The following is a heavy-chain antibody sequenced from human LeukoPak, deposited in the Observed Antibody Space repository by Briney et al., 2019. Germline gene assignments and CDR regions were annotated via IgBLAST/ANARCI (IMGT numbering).Heavy chain of an antibody. CDR2: IYSDNT. D-gene: IGHD4/OR15-4a*01. Sequence: PGGSLRLSCTVSGFTVTSNSMSWVRHGQGQGMEWVSFIYSDNTHYSDSVKGRFTISRDNSKNTLYLQMNSLRAEDTAVYYCARRAGAYSHPYDYWGQGTLVTVSS. V-gene: IGHV3-53*01. CDR1: GFTVTSNS. CDR3: ARRAGAYSHPYDY. J-gene: IGHJ4*02.